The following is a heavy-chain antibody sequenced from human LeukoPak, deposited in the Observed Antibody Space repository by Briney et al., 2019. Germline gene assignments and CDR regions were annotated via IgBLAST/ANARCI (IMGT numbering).Heavy chain of an antibody. CDR1: GYSFTSYY. D-gene: IGHD2-8*01. J-gene: IGHJ3*02. CDR2: INPSGGST. CDR3: AIYCTNGVCYIRAFDI. V-gene: IGHV1-46*01. Sequence: ASVKVSCKASGYSFTSYYMNWVRQAPGQGLEWMGTINPSGGSTSYAQKFQGRVTITADKSTSTAYMELSSLRSEDTAVYYCAIYCTNGVCYIRAFDIWGQGTMVTVSS.